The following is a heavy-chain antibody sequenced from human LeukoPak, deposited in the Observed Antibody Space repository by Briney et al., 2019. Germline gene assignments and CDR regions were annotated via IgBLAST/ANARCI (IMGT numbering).Heavy chain of an antibody. J-gene: IGHJ4*02. V-gene: IGHV3-33*01. Sequence: GGSLRLSCAASGITFRNYGMHWVRQAPGKGLEWVAVIWYDGSNKDYADSVKGRFTISRDNSKNTLYLQMNSLRAEDTAVYYCAREIVGRRNYYDSSGPGYWGQGTLVTVSS. CDR1: GITFRNYG. D-gene: IGHD3-22*01. CDR2: IWYDGSNK. CDR3: AREIVGRRNYYDSSGPGY.